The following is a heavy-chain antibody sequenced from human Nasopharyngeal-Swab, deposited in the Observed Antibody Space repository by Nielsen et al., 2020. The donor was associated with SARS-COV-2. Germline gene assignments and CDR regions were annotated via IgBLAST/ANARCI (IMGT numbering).Heavy chain of an antibody. CDR3: ARSRYAGYSYGLGYYYYMDV. J-gene: IGHJ6*03. D-gene: IGHD5-18*01. CDR1: GGTFSSYA. V-gene: IGHV1-69*06. CDR2: IIPIFGTA. Sequence: SVKVSCKASGGTFSSYAISWVRQAPGQGLEWMGGIIPIFGTANYAQKFQGRVTITADKSTSTAYTELSSLRSEDTAVYYCARSRYAGYSYGLGYYYYMDVWGKGTTVTVSS.